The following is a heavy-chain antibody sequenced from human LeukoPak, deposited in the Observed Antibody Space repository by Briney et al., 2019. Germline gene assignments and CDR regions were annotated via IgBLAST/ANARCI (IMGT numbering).Heavy chain of an antibody. V-gene: IGHV3-21*01. CDR3: ARDTGL. J-gene: IGHJ3*01. CDR2: ISISSSSI. CDR1: GFSFSSYT. D-gene: IGHD1-1*01. Sequence: PGGSLRLSCAASGFSFSSYTMNWVRQAPGKGLEWVSSISISSSSIYYADPVKGRFTISRDNAKNTLYLQMNSLRAEDTAVYYCARDTGLWGQGTMVTVSS.